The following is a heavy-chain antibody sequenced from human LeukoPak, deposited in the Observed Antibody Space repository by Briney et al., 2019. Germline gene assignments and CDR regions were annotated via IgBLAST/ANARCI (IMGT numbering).Heavy chain of an antibody. CDR1: GFTFSSYW. V-gene: IGHV3-7*01. J-gene: IGHJ4*02. D-gene: IGHD3-22*01. CDR3: ARRYYYDSSGYMDYFDY. CDR2: IKQDGSEK. Sequence: GRSLRLSCAASGFTFSSYWMSWVRQAPGKGLEWVANIKQDGSEKYYVDSVKGRFTISRDNAKNSLYLQMNSLRAEDTAVYYCARRYYYDSSGYMDYFDYWGQGTLVTVSS.